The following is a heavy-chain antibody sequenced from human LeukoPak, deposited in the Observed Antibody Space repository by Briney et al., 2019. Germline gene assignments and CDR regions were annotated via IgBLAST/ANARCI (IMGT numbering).Heavy chain of an antibody. CDR1: GFTLSSFG. J-gene: IGHJ4*02. CDR3: AKDTLAYYFDY. Sequence: HSGGSLRLSCAASGFTLSSFGMHWVRQTPGKGLEWVATIWYDGTTTYYADSVKGRFTISRDDSKNTVYLQMNSLRAEDTATYYCAKDTLAYYFDYWGQGTLVTVSS. V-gene: IGHV3-33*06. CDR2: IWYDGTTT.